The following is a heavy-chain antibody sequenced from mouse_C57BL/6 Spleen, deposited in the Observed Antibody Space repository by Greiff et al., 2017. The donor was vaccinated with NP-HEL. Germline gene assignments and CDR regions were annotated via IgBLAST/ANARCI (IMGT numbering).Heavy chain of an antibody. J-gene: IGHJ2*01. CDR3: ARYGDISNPFDY. V-gene: IGHV1-69*01. CDR2: IDPSDSYT. Sequence: VQLQQPGAELVMPGASVKLSCKASGYTFTSYWMHWVKQRPGQGLEWIGEIDPSDSYTNYNQKFKGKSTLTVDKSSSTAYMQLSSLTSEDSAVYYCARYGDISNPFDYWGQGTTLTVSS. CDR1: GYTFTSYW. D-gene: IGHD1-3*01.